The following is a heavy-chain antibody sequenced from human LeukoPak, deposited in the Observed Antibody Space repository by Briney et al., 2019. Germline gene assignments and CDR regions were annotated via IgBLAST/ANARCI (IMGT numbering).Heavy chain of an antibody. CDR2: TYYRSTWYN. J-gene: IGHJ5*02. CDR1: GDSVSSNSVT. Sequence: QTLSLTCAISGDSVSSNSVTGNWIRQSPSRGLERLGRTYYRSTWYNDYAVSVRGRITVNPDTSKNQFSLHLNSVTPEDAAVYYCARRLTQYDCFDPWGQGILVTVSS. CDR3: ARRLTQYDCFDP. V-gene: IGHV6-1*01. D-gene: IGHD2-2*01.